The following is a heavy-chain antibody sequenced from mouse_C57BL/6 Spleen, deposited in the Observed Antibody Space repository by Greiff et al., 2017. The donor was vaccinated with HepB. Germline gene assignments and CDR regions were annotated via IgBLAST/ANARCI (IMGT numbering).Heavy chain of an antibody. D-gene: IGHD4-1*01. CDR3: ATNWDTYYAMDY. CDR2: ISYDGSN. Sequence: EVQLQQSGPGLVKPSQSLSLTCSVTGYSITSGYYWNWIRQFPGNKLEWMGYISYDGSNNYNPSLKNRISLTRDTSKNQFFLKLNSVTTEDTATYYCATNWDTYYAMDYWGQGTSVTVSS. CDR1: GYSITSGYY. J-gene: IGHJ4*01. V-gene: IGHV3-6*01.